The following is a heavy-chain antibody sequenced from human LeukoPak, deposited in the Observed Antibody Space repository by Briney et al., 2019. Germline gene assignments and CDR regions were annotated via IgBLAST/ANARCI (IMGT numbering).Heavy chain of an antibody. J-gene: IGHJ4*02. CDR1: GFTFSSYS. V-gene: IGHV3-21*01. D-gene: IGHD6-19*01. CDR2: ISSSSSYI. Sequence: GGSLRLSCAASGFTFSSYSMNWVRQAPGKGLEWVSSISSSSSYIYYADSVKGRFTISRDNAKNSLYLQMNSLRAEDTAVYYCAGGENSSGWYGDYWGQGTLVTVSS. CDR3: AGGENSSGWYGDY.